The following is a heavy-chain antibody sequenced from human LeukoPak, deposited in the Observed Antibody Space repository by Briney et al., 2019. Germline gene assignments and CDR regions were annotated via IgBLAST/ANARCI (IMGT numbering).Heavy chain of an antibody. J-gene: IGHJ4*02. CDR3: ATLGYSSSCY. CDR2: IYYTGST. CDR1: GGSISSSSYD. Sequence: PSETLSLTCTVSGGSISSSSYDWGWIRQPPGKGLEWLGNIYYTGSTYYNPSLKSRVTISVHTSKNQFSLKLSSLPAADTAVYYCATLGYSSSCYWGQGTLVSVSS. V-gene: IGHV4-39*01. D-gene: IGHD6-13*01.